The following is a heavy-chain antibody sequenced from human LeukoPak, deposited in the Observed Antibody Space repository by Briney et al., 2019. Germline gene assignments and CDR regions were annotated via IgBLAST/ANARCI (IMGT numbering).Heavy chain of an antibody. J-gene: IGHJ4*02. CDR1: GFTVSRNY. D-gene: IGHD6-25*01. Sequence: EGSLRLSCVGSGFTVSRNYMNWVRQAPGKGLEWVSVIYTAGGTDYARSVKGRFTISRDNSTNTLYLQMNSLRVDDTAVYYCTRGAAARNWGQGTLVTVSS. CDR2: IYTAGGT. V-gene: IGHV3-53*01. CDR3: TRGAAARN.